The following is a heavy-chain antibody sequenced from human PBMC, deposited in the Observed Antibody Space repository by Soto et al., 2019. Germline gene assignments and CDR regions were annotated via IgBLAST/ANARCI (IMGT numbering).Heavy chain of an antibody. D-gene: IGHD7-27*01. CDR3: ARPNHGI. CDR2: IFYSGST. V-gene: IGHV4-39*01. CDR1: GGSISSSSFY. J-gene: IGHJ4*02. Sequence: PSETLSLTCTVSGGSISSSSFYWGWIRQPPGKGLEWIGSIFYSGSTYYNPSLKSRLTISVDTSKNQFSLKLSSVTAADTAVYYFARPNHGIWGQGTLVTVSS.